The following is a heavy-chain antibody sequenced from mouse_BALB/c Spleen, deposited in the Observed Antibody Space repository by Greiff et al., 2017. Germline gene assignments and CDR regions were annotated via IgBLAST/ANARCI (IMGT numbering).Heavy chain of an antibody. D-gene: IGHD2-12*01. V-gene: IGHV1-9*01. CDR2: ILPGSGST. Sequence: QVHVKQSGAELMKPGASVKISCKATGYTFSSYWIEWVKQRPGHGLEWIGEILPGSGSTNYNEKFKGKATFTADTSSNTAYMQLSSLTSEDSAVYYCARRYYKSYFDYWGQGTTLTVSS. J-gene: IGHJ2*01. CDR3: ARRYYKSYFDY. CDR1: GYTFSSYW.